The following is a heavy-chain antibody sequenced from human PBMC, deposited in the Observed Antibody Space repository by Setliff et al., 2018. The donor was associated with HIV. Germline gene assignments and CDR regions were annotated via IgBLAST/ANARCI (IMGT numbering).Heavy chain of an antibody. V-gene: IGHV3-72*01. CDR3: ARPQYYYDTSGDDD. CDR2: SGVEPNTYAT. J-gene: IGHJ4*02. D-gene: IGHD3-22*01. Sequence: GGSLRLSCEASGVTLTDHYIEWVRQAPGKGLEWIGRSGVEPNTYATEYATSVKGRFTISRGDSKNTAYLQMSSLKTEDTAVYYCARPQYYYDTSGDDDWGQGTLVTVSS. CDR1: GVTLTDHY.